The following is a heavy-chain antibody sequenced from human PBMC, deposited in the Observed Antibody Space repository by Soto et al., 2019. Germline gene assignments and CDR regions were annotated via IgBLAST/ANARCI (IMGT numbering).Heavy chain of an antibody. CDR1: GFTFSSYG. V-gene: IGHV3-30*18. Sequence: PGGSLRLSCAASGFTFSSYGMHWVRQAPGKGLEWVAVISYDGSNKYYANSVKGRFTISRDNSKNTLYLQMNSLRAEDTAVYYCAKDHHDYSNRRLYYYMDVWGKGTTVTVSS. CDR3: AKDHHDYSNRRLYYYMDV. J-gene: IGHJ6*03. D-gene: IGHD4-4*01. CDR2: ISYDGSNK.